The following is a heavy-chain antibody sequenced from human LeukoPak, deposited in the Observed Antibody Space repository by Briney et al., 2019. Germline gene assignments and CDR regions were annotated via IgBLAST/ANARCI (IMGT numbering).Heavy chain of an antibody. CDR2: IWHDGSNR. Sequence: GGSLRLSCAASGFSFSSYGMDWVRQAPGKGLEWVAVIWHDGSNRDYADSVKGRFTISRDNSKNTLYLQMNSLRAEDTAVYYCVRDDSYGRFGSWGQGTLVTVSS. CDR1: GFSFSSYG. V-gene: IGHV3-33*08. CDR3: VRDDSYGRFGS. D-gene: IGHD5-18*01. J-gene: IGHJ4*02.